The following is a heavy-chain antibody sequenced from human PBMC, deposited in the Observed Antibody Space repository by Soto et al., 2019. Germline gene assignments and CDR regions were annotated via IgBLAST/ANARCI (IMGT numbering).Heavy chain of an antibody. CDR1: GYTLTSYA. CDR2: INAGNGNT. D-gene: IGHD5-12*01. CDR3: ARNIVATIVFDY. V-gene: IGHV1-3*01. J-gene: IGHJ4*02. Sequence: GASVKVSCKASGYTLTSYAMHWVRQAPGQRLEWMGWINAGNGNTKYSQKFQGRVTITRDTSASTAYMELSSLRSEDTAVYYCARNIVATIVFDYWGQGTLVTVSS.